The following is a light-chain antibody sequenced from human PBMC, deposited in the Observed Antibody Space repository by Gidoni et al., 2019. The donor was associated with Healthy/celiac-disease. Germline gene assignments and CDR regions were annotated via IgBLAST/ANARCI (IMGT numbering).Light chain of an antibody. Sequence: EMVVTQSPGTLSLSPGERATLSCRASQSVSSSYLAWYQQKPGQAPRLLIYGASSRATGIPDRFSGSGSGTDFTLTISRLEPEDFAVYYCQQYGSSSYTFGQGTKLEIK. CDR1: QSVSSSY. J-gene: IGKJ2*01. CDR3: QQYGSSSYT. CDR2: GAS. V-gene: IGKV3-20*01.